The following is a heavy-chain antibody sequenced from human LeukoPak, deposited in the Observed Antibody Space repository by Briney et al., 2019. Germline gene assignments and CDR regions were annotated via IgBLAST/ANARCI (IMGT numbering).Heavy chain of an antibody. CDR1: GFTFSSYA. V-gene: IGHV3-23*01. D-gene: IGHD1-26*01. J-gene: IGHJ6*02. CDR2: ISGSGGRT. Sequence: PGGSLRLSCAASGFTFSSYAMSWVRQAPGKGLEWVSSISGSGGRTYYADSVKGRFTISRDNSKNTLYLQMNSLRAEDTAVYYCAKDHRDSGNYYYYYGLDVWGQGTMVTVSS. CDR3: AKDHRDSGNYYYYYGLDV.